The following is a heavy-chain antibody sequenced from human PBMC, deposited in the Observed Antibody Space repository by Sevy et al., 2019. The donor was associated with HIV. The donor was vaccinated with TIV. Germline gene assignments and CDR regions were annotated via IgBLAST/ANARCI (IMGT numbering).Heavy chain of an antibody. J-gene: IGHJ6*02. CDR2: ISDYNGYT. CDR3: AREGYYYRSGTYRPPNYYGMDV. CDR1: GYTFSSYG. D-gene: IGHD3-10*01. Sequence: ASVKVSCKASGYTFSSYGISWVRQAPGQGREWMGWISDYNGYTNYAQKFQGRVTMSTETSTRTAYMELRSLRSDDTAVYFCAREGYYYRSGTYRPPNYYGMDVWGQGTAVTVSS. V-gene: IGHV1-18*01.